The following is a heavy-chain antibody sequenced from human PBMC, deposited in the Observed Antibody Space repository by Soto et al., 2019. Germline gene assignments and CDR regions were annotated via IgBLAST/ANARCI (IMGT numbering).Heavy chain of an antibody. V-gene: IGHV1-18*01. Sequence: QDQLVQSGVEVKKPGASVKVSCKASGYSFTNYGITWVRQAPGQGFEWMGWISAYNGNTNYAQKFQGRVTMTTDASTSTAYLEFRGLRSDDTAGYYCARDRGVAPPVAGNTHYYYYMDVWGKGTTVTVSS. D-gene: IGHD6-19*01. J-gene: IGHJ6*03. CDR3: ARDRGVAPPVAGNTHYYYYMDV. CDR2: ISAYNGNT. CDR1: GYSFTNYG.